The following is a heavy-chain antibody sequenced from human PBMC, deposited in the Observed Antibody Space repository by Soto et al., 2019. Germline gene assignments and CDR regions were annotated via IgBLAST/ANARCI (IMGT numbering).Heavy chain of an antibody. Sequence: EVQLLESGGGLVQPGGSLRLSCAASGLTFSTYAMSWVRQAPGKGLEWVLGISGSGSSTYYADSVKGRFTISRDNSKNALHLQMNGRRAEDTAVYYCATPPLPEVNYYGMDVWGQGTTVTVSS. CDR1: GLTFSTYA. J-gene: IGHJ6*02. D-gene: IGHD2-21*01. CDR3: ATPPLPEVNYYGMDV. CDR2: ISGSGSST. V-gene: IGHV3-23*01.